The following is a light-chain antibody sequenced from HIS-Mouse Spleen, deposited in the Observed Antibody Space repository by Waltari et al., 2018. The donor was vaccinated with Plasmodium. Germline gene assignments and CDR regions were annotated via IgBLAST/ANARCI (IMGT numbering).Light chain of an antibody. CDR3: QQYGSSPYT. CDR1: QSVSSSY. J-gene: IGKJ2*01. CDR2: CAS. Sequence: EIVLTQSPGTLSLSPGERATLSCMASQSVSSSYLAWYQQKPGQAPRLLIYCASSRATGIPDRFSGSGSGTDFTLTISRLEPEDFAVYYCQQYGSSPYTFGQGTKLEIK. V-gene: IGKV3-20*01.